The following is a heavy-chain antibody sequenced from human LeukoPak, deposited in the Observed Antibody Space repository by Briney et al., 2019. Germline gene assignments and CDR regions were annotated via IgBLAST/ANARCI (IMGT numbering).Heavy chain of an antibody. D-gene: IGHD4-17*01. J-gene: IGHJ4*02. V-gene: IGHV3-53*01. Sequence: GGSLRLSCAASGFTVSHNYMSWVRQAPGKGLEWVSVIYSGGSTYYADSVKGRFTISRDNSKNTPYLQMNTLRAEDTAVYYCATRMVTTWAFDYWGQGTLVTVSS. CDR3: ATRMVTTWAFDY. CDR1: GFTVSHNY. CDR2: IYSGGST.